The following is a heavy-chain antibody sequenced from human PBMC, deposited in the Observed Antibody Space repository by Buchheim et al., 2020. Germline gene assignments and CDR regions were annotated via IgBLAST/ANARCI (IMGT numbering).Heavy chain of an antibody. J-gene: IGHJ5*02. V-gene: IGHV4-34*01. CDR2: INHSVCT. CDR1: GGSFSGYY. CDR3: ARGKDYYDSSGYYNNWFDP. D-gene: IGHD3-22*01. Sequence: QVQLQQWGAGLLKPSETLSLTCAVYGGSFSGYYWRWIRQPPGKGLEWIGDINHSVCTNYNPSLKSRVTISVDTSKNQFSLKLSSVTAADTAVYYCARGKDYYDSSGYYNNWFDPWGQGTL.